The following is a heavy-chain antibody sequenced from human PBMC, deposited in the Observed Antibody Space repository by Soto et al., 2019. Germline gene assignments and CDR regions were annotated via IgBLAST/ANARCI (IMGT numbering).Heavy chain of an antibody. V-gene: IGHV3-30-3*01. Sequence: VQLVESGGGLVQPGGSLKLSCAASGFTFSSYAMHWVRQAPGTGLEWVAVISYEGSNKYYADSVKGRFTISRDNSKNTLYLQMNSLRTEDTAVYYCARVLGGMATVPFDYWGQGALVTVSS. CDR1: GFTFSSYA. J-gene: IGHJ4*02. D-gene: IGHD4-4*01. CDR2: ISYEGSNK. CDR3: ARVLGGMATVPFDY.